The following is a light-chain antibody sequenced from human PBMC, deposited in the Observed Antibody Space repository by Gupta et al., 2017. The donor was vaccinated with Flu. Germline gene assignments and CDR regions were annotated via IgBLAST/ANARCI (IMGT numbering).Light chain of an antibody. CDR3: QQYFTTPPT. CDR1: QSVFYSANNKSY. Sequence: SQDERAAMICKSSQSVFYSANNKSYLACYLQKQEKTPKMLIYWASIRETAVPDQFRCSWSGTDFTLTISILLAEDVTFYNCQQYFTTPPTFGQGTKLEI. V-gene: IGKV4-1*01. CDR2: WAS. J-gene: IGKJ2*01.